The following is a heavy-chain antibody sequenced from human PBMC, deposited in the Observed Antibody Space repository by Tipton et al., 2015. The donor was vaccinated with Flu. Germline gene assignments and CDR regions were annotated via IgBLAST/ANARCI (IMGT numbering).Heavy chain of an antibody. V-gene: IGHV4-31*03. CDR1: GGSISSGGYY. CDR2: IYYSGST. J-gene: IGHJ4*02. Sequence: TLSLTCTVPGGSISSGGYYWSWIRQHPGKGLEWIGYIYYSGSTYYNPSLKSRVTISVDTSKNQFSLKLSSVTAADTAVYYCARGPYYDSSGGHDYWGQGTLVTVSS. CDR3: ARGPYYDSSGGHDY. D-gene: IGHD3-22*01.